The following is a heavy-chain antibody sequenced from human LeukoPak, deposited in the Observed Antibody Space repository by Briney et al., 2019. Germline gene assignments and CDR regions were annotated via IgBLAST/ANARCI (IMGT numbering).Heavy chain of an antibody. J-gene: IGHJ4*02. CDR3: AKDSWSTDSSGYYGY. D-gene: IGHD3-22*01. V-gene: IGHV3-23*01. CDR1: GFTFSSYA. Sequence: GGSLRLSCAASGFTFSSYAMSWVRQAPGKGLEWISAIGGSGGSTYYADSVKGRFTISRDNSKNTPYLQMNSLRAEDTAVYYCAKDSWSTDSSGYYGYWGQGTLVTVSS. CDR2: IGGSGGST.